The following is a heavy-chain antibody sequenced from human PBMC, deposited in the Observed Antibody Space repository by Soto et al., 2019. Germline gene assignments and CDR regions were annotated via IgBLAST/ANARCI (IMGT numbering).Heavy chain of an antibody. V-gene: IGHV1-18*01. J-gene: IGHJ4*02. D-gene: IGHD3-22*01. CDR1: GYTFTSYG. CDR2: ISAYNGNT. CDR3: ARGIFGYYDSSGYLYFDY. Sequence: QVQLVQSGAEVKKPGASVKVSCKASGYTFTSYGISWVRHAPGQGLEWMGWISAYNGNTNYAQKLQARVTMTTDTSTSTAYMALRSLRSDDTAVDYCARGIFGYYDSSGYLYFDYWGQGTLVNVSS.